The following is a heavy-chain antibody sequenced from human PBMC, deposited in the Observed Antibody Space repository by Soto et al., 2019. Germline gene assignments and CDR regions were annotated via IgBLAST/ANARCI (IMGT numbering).Heavy chain of an antibody. CDR1: GFTFDDYA. CDR2: MSWNSGSI. CDR3: AKDTRGYYYGMDV. J-gene: IGHJ6*02. Sequence: GGSLRLSCAASGFTFDDYAMHWVRQAPGKGLEWVSGMSWNSGSIGYADSVKGRFTISRDNAKNSLYLQMNSLRAEDTALYYCAKDTRGYYYGMDVWGQGTTVTVSS. V-gene: IGHV3-9*01.